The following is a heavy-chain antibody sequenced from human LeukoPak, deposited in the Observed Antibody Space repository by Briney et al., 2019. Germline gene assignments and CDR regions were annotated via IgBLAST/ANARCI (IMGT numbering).Heavy chain of an antibody. D-gene: IGHD5-24*01. CDR3: ARGWLQFLWAFDY. V-gene: IGHV4-34*01. Sequence: SETLSLTCAVYGGSFSGYYWSWIRQPPGKGLEWIGEINHSGSTNYNPSLKSRVTISVDTSKNQFSLKLSSVTAADTAVYYCARGWLQFLWAFDYWGQGTLVTVSS. J-gene: IGHJ4*02. CDR2: INHSGST. CDR1: GGSFSGYY.